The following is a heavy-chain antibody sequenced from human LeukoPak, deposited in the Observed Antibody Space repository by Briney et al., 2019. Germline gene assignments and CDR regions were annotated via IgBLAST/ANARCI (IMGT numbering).Heavy chain of an antibody. CDR2: INHSGST. V-gene: IGHV4-34*01. Sequence: SETLSLTCAVYGGSFSGYYWSWIRQPPGKGLEWIGEINHSGSTNYNPSLKSRVTISVDTSKNQFSLKLSSVTAADTAVYYCARVYVPNYDYVWGSYRSLYNWFDPWGQGTLVTVSS. J-gene: IGHJ5*02. CDR1: GGSFSGYY. CDR3: ARVYVPNYDYVWGSYRSLYNWFDP. D-gene: IGHD3-16*02.